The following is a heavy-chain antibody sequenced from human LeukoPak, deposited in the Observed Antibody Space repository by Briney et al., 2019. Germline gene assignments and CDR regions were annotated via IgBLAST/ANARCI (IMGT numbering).Heavy chain of an antibody. V-gene: IGHV4-4*02. Sequence: KTSETLSLTCAVSGGSISSSNWWSWVRQPPGKGLEWIGEIYHSGSTNYNPSLKSRVTISVDKSKNQFSLKLGSVTAADTAVYYCARGGWYYDSSGLNWFDPWGQGTLVTVSS. CDR2: IYHSGST. CDR1: GGSISSSNW. CDR3: ARGGWYYDSSGLNWFDP. J-gene: IGHJ5*02. D-gene: IGHD3-22*01.